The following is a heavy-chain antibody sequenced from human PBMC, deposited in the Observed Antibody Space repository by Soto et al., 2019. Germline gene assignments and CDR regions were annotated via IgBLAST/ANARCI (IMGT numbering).Heavy chain of an antibody. J-gene: IGHJ4*02. CDR2: ISSSSSYI. Sequence: GGSLRLSCAASGFTFSSYSMNWVRQAPGKGLEWVSSISSSSSYIYYADSVKGRFTISRDNAKNSLYLQMNSLRAEDTAVYYCARGGRTPTAMVDYWGQGTLVTVSS. CDR3: ARGGRTPTAMVDY. V-gene: IGHV3-21*01. CDR1: GFTFSSYS. D-gene: IGHD5-18*01.